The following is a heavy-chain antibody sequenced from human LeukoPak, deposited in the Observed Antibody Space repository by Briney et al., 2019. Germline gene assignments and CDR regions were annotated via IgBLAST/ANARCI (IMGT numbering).Heavy chain of an antibody. Sequence: GGSLRLSCAASGFTFSSYSMNWVRPAPRKGLEWVLSISSSSSYIYYPHSVKGRFTISRDNAKNSLYLQMNSLRAEDTAVYYCARDTQRLRSWFDPWGQGTLVTVSS. CDR1: GFTFSSYS. J-gene: IGHJ5*02. CDR2: ISSSSSYI. V-gene: IGHV3-21*01. CDR3: ARDTQRLRSWFDP. D-gene: IGHD6-25*01.